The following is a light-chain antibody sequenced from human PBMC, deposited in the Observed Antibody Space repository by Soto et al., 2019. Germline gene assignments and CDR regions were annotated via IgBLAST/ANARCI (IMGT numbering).Light chain of an antibody. CDR2: DAA. CDR1: QSVSSRY. J-gene: IGKJ5*01. V-gene: IGKV3-20*01. CDR3: QQYGRPPRAT. Sequence: EILLTQSPGTLSLYPGERATLSCRASQSVSSRYLAWYQQKPGQAPRLLVFDAASRATGIPDRFSGSGSGTDFTLSISKVENEDFAVYYCQQYGRPPRATFGQGTRLEIK.